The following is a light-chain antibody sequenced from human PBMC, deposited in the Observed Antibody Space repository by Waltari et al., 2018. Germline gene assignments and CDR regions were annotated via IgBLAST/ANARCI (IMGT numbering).Light chain of an antibody. Sequence: QSALTQPRSVSGYPRQSVTISCDGTSHDVGAYDHVSWYPQSPGTAPKLLIYEVNNRTSGVPDRFSASKSGNTASLTISGLRAEDEADYYCCSYAGDYTLVFGGGTKLTVL. V-gene: IGLV2-11*01. CDR2: EVN. CDR1: SHDVGAYDH. CDR3: CSYAGDYTLV. J-gene: IGLJ2*01.